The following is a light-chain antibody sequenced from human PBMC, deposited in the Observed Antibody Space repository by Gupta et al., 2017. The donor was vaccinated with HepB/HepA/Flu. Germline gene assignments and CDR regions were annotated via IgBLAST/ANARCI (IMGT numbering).Light chain of an antibody. V-gene: IGKV4-1*01. J-gene: IGKJ1*01. CDR2: WAS. CDR3: HKDDGTPWT. Sequence: DIVMPQSPDSLAVSLGERATITCKSSQSVLHTYINKDYVAWYQQKSGQPPKLLIYWASTRESGVPDRCSGSGSKTEFTLTIDRVQAEDVALDYCHKDDGTPWTFGQGTRVEI. CDR1: QSVLHTYINKDY.